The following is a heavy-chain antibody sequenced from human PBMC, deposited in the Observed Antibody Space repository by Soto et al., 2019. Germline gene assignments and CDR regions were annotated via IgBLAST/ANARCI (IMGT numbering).Heavy chain of an antibody. J-gene: IGHJ3*02. V-gene: IGHV1-2*04. CDR3: ARSAFGVTIGIGRAFDI. CDR2: INPYGGNT. D-gene: IGHD4-17*01. Sequence: ASVQVSCKASGYTFTSYGRTWGRQATGQGLEWMGWINPYGGNTNYAQKFQGWVTMTTDTSIGTAYMELSGLTSDDTAIYYYARSAFGVTIGIGRAFDIWGQGTMVTVSS. CDR1: GYTFTSYG.